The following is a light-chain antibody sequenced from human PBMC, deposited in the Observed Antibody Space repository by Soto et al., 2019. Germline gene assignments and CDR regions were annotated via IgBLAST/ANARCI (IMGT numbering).Light chain of an antibody. V-gene: IGKV3-15*01. J-gene: IGKJ1*01. Sequence: EIVMTQSPATLSVSPGERAPLSCRASQNINSNLAWYQQKPGQAPRLLIYGASTRATGLPPRFSGSGSGTEFTLTISSLQSEDFAVYYCQQYNNWPPWTFGQGTKVDIK. CDR1: QNINSN. CDR2: GAS. CDR3: QQYNNWPPWT.